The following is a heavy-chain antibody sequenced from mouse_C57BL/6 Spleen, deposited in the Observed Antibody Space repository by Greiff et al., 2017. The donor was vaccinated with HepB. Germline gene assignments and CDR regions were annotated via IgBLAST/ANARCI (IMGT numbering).Heavy chain of an antibody. CDR3: ARWYSKSWYFDV. CDR2: IYPGSGNT. CDR1: GYTFTDYY. V-gene: IGHV1-76*01. D-gene: IGHD2-5*01. J-gene: IGHJ1*03. Sequence: QVQLQQSGAELVRPGASVKLSCKASGYTFTDYYINWVKQRPGQGLEWIARIYPGSGNTYYNEKFKGKATLTAEKSSSTAYMQLRSLTSEDSAVYFCARWYSKSWYFDVWGTGTTVTVSS.